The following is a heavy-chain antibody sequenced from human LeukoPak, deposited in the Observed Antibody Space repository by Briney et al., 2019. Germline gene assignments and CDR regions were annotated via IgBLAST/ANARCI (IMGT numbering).Heavy chain of an antibody. CDR1: GGSISSYY. CDR3: ARGLGYGDYVLPMSFDY. D-gene: IGHD4-17*01. Sequence: SETLSLTCTVSGGSISSYYWSWIRQPPGKGLEWIGYIYYSGSTNYNPSLKSRVTISVDTSKNQLSLKLSSVTAADTAVYYCARGLGYGDYVLPMSFDYWGQGTLVTVSS. CDR2: IYYSGST. J-gene: IGHJ4*02. V-gene: IGHV4-59*01.